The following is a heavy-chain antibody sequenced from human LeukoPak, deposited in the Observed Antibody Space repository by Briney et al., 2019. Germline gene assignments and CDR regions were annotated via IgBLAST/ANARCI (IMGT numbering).Heavy chain of an antibody. J-gene: IGHJ4*02. V-gene: IGHV3-33*06. D-gene: IGHD4-11*01. CDR2: IWSDGTNK. CDR3: AKDAERGFDYSNSLQY. CDR1: GFTFSHYG. Sequence: GTSLRLSCAAAGFTFSHYGMHWVRQAPGKGLEWVAFIWSDGTNKYYAASVKGRFTISRDDPDNTIYLQMNSLRPDDTGVYYCAKDAERGFDYSNSLQYWGQGTPVTVST.